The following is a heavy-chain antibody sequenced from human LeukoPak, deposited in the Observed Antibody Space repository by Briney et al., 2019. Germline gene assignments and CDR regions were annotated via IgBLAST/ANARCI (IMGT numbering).Heavy chain of an antibody. CDR3: ARDHNWNSIGYYFDY. Sequence: PGGSLRLSCAASGFTFSSYSMNWVRQAPGKGLEWVSSISSSSSYIYYADSVKGRFTISRDNAKNSLYLQMNSLRAEDTAVYYRARDHNWNSIGYYFDYWGQGTLVTVSS. V-gene: IGHV3-21*01. CDR2: ISSSSSYI. CDR1: GFTFSSYS. D-gene: IGHD1-1*01. J-gene: IGHJ4*02.